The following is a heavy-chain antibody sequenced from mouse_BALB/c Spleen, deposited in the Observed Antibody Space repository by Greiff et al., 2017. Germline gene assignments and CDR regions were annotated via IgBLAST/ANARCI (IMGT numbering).Heavy chain of an antibody. Sequence: DLVKPGASVKLSCKASGYTFTSYWINWIKQRPGQGLEWIGRIAPGSGSTYSNEMFKGKATLTVDTSSSTAYIQLSSLSSEDSAVYFCARGARDAMDYWGQGTSVTVSS. CDR1: GYTFTSYW. CDR3: ARGARDAMDY. V-gene: IGHV1S41*01. J-gene: IGHJ4*01. CDR2: IAPGSGST. D-gene: IGHD3-3*01.